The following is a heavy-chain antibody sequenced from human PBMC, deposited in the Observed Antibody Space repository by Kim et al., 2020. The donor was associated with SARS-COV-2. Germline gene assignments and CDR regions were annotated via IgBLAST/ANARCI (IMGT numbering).Heavy chain of an antibody. D-gene: IGHD3-3*01. CDR1: GGSFSGYY. CDR2: INHSGST. J-gene: IGHJ2*01. CDR3: ARGPFLEKRRGWYFDL. Sequence: SETLSLTCAVYGGSFSGYYWSWIRQPPGKGLEWIGEINHSGSTNYNPSLKSRVTISVDTSKNQFSLKLSSVTAADTAVYHCARGPFLEKRRGWYFDLWGRGTLVTVSS. V-gene: IGHV4-34*01.